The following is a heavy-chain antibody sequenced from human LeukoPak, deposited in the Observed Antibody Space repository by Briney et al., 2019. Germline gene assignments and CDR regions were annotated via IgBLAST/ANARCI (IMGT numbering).Heavy chain of an antibody. CDR3: ARVRYDFWSGDYYYYGMDV. V-gene: IGHV6-1*01. J-gene: IGHJ6*02. D-gene: IGHD3-3*01. Sequence: SQTLSLTCALSGDSVSSNSAAWNWLRQSPSRGLEWLGRTYYRSKWYNDYAVSVKSRITINPDTSKNQFSLQLNSVTPEDTAVYYCARVRYDFWSGDYYYYGMDVWGQGTTVTVSS. CDR1: GDSVSSNSAA. CDR2: TYYRSKWYN.